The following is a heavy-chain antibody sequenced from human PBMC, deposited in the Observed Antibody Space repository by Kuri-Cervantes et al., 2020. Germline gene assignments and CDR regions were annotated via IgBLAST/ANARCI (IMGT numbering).Heavy chain of an antibody. J-gene: IGHJ2*01. CDR3: ARDNGNWYFDL. Sequence: GSLRLSCTVSGGSISSSSYYWGWIRQPPGKGLEWIGSIYHSGSTYYNPSLKSRVTISVDRSKNQFSLKLSSVTAADTAVYYCARDNGNWYFDLWGRGTLVTVSS. CDR2: IYHSGST. V-gene: IGHV4-39*07. D-gene: IGHD3-16*02. CDR1: GGSISSSSYY.